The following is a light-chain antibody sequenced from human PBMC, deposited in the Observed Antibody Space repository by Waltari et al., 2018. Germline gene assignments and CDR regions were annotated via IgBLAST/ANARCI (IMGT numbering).Light chain of an antibody. CDR3: QHYVRLPVT. V-gene: IGKV3-20*01. CDR2: GAS. CDR1: QSVGRS. J-gene: IGKJ1*01. Sequence: EIVLTQSPGTLSLSPGERATLSCRASQSVGRSLPGYPQKPGQAPRLLIYGASSRATGVPDRFSGSGSGTDFSLTISRLEPEDFAVYYCQHYVRLPVTFGQGTKVEIK.